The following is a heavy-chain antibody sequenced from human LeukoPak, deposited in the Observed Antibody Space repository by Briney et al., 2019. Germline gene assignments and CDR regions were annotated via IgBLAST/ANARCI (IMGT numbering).Heavy chain of an antibody. Sequence: ASVKVSCKASGGTFSSYAISWVRQAPGQGLEWMGGIIPIFGTANYAQKFQGRVTITADESTSTAYTELSSLRSEDTAAYYCARDGEEYSSSWYGDYWGQGTLVTVSS. CDR1: GGTFSSYA. CDR2: IIPIFGTA. CDR3: ARDGEEYSSSWYGDY. J-gene: IGHJ4*02. D-gene: IGHD6-13*01. V-gene: IGHV1-69*13.